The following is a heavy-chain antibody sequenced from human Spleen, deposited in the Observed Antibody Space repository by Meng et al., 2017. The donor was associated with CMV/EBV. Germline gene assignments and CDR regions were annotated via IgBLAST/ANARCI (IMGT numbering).Heavy chain of an antibody. D-gene: IGHD3/OR15-3a*01. V-gene: IGHV3-15*01. Sequence: CAASGFTFTNTWMTGVRQAPGKGREWVGRIKSKSDGGTTDFAAPVKGRFTISRDDSKKMVYLQMNSLKTEDTAVYYCTTSTSRTPWTWGQGTLVTVSS. CDR2: IKSKSDGGTT. CDR1: GFTFTNTW. J-gene: IGHJ4*02. CDR3: TTSTSRTPWT.